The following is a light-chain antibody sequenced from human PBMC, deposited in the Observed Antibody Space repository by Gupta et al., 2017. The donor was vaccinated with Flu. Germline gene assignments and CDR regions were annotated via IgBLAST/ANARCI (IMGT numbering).Light chain of an antibody. Sequence: SVTSSGTGTSRDVGGYKYVSWYQQHPGKAPKLMIYEVSKRPSGVPDRFSGSKSGNTASLTVSGLQAEDEADYYCSSYAGSNNWVFGGGTELTVL. CDR2: EVS. J-gene: IGLJ3*02. V-gene: IGLV2-8*01. CDR1: SRDVGGYKY. CDR3: SSYAGSNNWV.